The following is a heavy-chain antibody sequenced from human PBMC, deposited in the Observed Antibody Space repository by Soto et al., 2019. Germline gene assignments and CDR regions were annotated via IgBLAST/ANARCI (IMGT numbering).Heavy chain of an antibody. J-gene: IGHJ2*01. Sequence: QAQLVQSGAEVKKPGASVKVSCQAGGYTFADYGISWVRQAPGQGLEWVGWIGPYNGNTNYAQNLQDRVTMTTDTSTNTAYLELRSLRFGDTALYYCARCYCTVGSCYTCWHFDLWGRGTLLTVSS. D-gene: IGHD2-15*01. CDR1: GYTFADYG. CDR3: ARCYCTVGSCYTCWHFDL. V-gene: IGHV1-18*01. CDR2: IGPYNGNT.